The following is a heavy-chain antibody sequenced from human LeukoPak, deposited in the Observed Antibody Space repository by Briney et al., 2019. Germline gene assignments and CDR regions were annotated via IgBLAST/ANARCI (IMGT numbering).Heavy chain of an antibody. Sequence: SQTLSLTCTVSGGSISSGGYYWSWIRQPPGKGLEWIGYIYHSGSTYYNPSLKSRVTISVDRSKNQFSLKLSSVTAADTAVYYCAGSGHIAAAATDDYWGQGTLVTVSS. CDR2: IYHSGST. J-gene: IGHJ4*02. CDR1: GGSISSGGYY. V-gene: IGHV4-30-2*01. D-gene: IGHD6-13*01. CDR3: AGSGHIAAAATDDY.